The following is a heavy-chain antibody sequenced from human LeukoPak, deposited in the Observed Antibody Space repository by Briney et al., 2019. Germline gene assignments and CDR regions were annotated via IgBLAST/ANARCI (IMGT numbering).Heavy chain of an antibody. CDR1: GFPFSNYW. CDR2: IKQDGSEE. Sequence: GGSLRLSCAASGFPFSNYWVTWVRQAPGKGLEWVANIKQDGSEEYYVDSVKGRFTISRDNAKNSLYLQMNSLRAEDTAVYYCARGSYYFDYWGQGTLVTVSS. V-gene: IGHV3-7*01. J-gene: IGHJ4*02. CDR3: ARGSYYFDY.